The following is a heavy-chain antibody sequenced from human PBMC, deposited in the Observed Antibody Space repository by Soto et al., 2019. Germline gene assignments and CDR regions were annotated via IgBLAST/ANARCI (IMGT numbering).Heavy chain of an antibody. D-gene: IGHD6-6*01. CDR2: INHSGST. V-gene: IGHV4-34*01. CDR1: GGSFSGYY. J-gene: IGHJ6*03. Sequence: QVQLQQWGAGLLKPSETLSLTCAVYGGSFSGYYWSWIRQPPGKGLEWIGEINHSGSTNYNPSLKSRVTISVDTSKNQFSLKLSSVTAADTAVYYGAKTGSSSYGYYYYYMHVWGKGTTVTVSS. CDR3: AKTGSSSYGYYYYYMHV.